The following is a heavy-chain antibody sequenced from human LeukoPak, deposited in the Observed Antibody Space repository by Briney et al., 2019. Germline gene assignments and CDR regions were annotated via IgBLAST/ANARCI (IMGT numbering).Heavy chain of an antibody. J-gene: IGHJ4*02. CDR1: GYIFTSYG. V-gene: IGHV1-18*01. Sequence: GASVKVSCKASGYIFTSYGISWVRQAPGQGLEWMRWISAYNGNTHYAQKVQGRVTMTTDTSTSTVYMELRSLRSDDTAVYYCARDGHRMYYYGSSDYRFDSWGQGTLVTVSS. D-gene: IGHD3-22*01. CDR3: ARDGHRMYYYGSSDYRFDS. CDR2: ISAYNGNT.